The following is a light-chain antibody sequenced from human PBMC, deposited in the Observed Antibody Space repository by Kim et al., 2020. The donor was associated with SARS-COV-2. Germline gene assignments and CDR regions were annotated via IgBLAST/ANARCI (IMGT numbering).Light chain of an antibody. CDR2: AAS. CDR1: QSISSY. J-gene: IGKJ5*01. CDR3: QQTYSFPQIT. Sequence: SVGDRVTISCRARQSISSYVNWYQHKAGKAPKLLIYAASSLQSGVPSRFSGSGSGTDFTLTISSLQPEDFATYSCQQTYSFPQITFGQGTRLEIK. V-gene: IGKV1-39*01.